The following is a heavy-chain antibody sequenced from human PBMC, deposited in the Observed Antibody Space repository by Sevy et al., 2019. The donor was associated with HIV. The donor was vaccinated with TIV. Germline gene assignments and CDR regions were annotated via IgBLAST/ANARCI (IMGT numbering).Heavy chain of an antibody. J-gene: IGHJ4*02. D-gene: IGHD1-20*01. CDR2: IRSRGDNK. CDR1: GFTFSNYD. V-gene: IGHV3-30*02. CDR3: SRESIDYNIPLEY. Sequence: GGSLRLSCAASGFTFSNYDMHWVRQTPGKGLEWVALIRSRGDNKYYADSVKGRFTVSRDNSKNTLYLLMNSLRGEDTAVYYCSRESIDYNIPLEYWGQGTLVTVSS.